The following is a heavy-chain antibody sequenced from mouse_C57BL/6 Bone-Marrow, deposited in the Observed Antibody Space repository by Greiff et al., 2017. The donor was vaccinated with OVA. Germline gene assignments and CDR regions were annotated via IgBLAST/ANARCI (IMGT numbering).Heavy chain of an antibody. V-gene: IGHV5-6*02. J-gene: IGHJ4*01. CDR2: ISSGGSYT. CDR3: ARRGYGKAMDY. D-gene: IGHD2-1*01. Sequence: EVKLVESGGDLVKPGGSLKLSCAASGFTFSSYGMSWVRQTPDKRLEWVATISSGGSYTYYPDSVKGRFTISRDNAKNTLYLQMSSLKSEDTAMYYCARRGYGKAMDYWDQGTSVTVSS. CDR1: GFTFSSYG.